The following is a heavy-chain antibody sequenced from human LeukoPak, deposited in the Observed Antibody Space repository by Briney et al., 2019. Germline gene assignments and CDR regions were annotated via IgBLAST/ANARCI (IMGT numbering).Heavy chain of an antibody. CDR1: GGSFSGYY. CDR3: ARRFGGYSYGSSYYYMDV. J-gene: IGHJ6*03. Sequence: SETLSLTCAVYGGSFSGYYWSWIRQPPGKGLEWIGEINHSGSTNYNPSLKSRVTISVDTSKNQFSLKLSSVTAADTAVYYCARRFGGYSYGSSYYYMDVWGKGTTVTISS. CDR2: INHSGST. D-gene: IGHD5-18*01. V-gene: IGHV4-34*01.